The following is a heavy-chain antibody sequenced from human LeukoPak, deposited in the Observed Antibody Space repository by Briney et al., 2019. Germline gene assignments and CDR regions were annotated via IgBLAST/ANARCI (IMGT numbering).Heavy chain of an antibody. CDR2: IKQDGSEK. V-gene: IGHV3-7*05. D-gene: IGHD1-14*01. Sequence: QSGGSLRLSCAASGLMFRSYWMTWVRQAPGKGLEWVANIKQDGSEKNYLDSVRGRFTISRDDARNSLYLQMNSLRVEDTAVYYCARDQSIPNLDAFDIWGQGTMVTVSS. CDR3: ARDQSIPNLDAFDI. J-gene: IGHJ3*02. CDR1: GLMFRSYW.